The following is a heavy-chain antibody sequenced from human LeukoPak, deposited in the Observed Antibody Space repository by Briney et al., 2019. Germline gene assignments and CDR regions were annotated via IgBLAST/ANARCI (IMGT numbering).Heavy chain of an antibody. V-gene: IGHV3-23*01. Sequence: GWSLILSCAASGFTFSSYAMSWVRQAPGKGLDWVSAISGICCSTYYADSVKGRFTISRDNSKTTLYLQMNSLRAEDTAVYYCAKDVRYCSGGSCSRWFDPWGQGTLVTVSS. D-gene: IGHD2-15*01. J-gene: IGHJ5*02. CDR3: AKDVRYCSGGSCSRWFDP. CDR2: ISGICCST. CDR1: GFTFSSYA.